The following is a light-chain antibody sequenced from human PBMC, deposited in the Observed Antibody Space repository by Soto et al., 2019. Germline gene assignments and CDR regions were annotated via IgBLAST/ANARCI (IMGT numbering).Light chain of an antibody. CDR1: QSVSSY. J-gene: IGKJ4*01. Sequence: EIVLTQSPATLSLSPGERATLSCRASQSVSSYLAWYQQKPGQAPRLLIYDASNRATGIPARFSGSESGTDFTLTISSLEPDDFAVYYCQQPSDWPYTFGGGTKVQIK. CDR2: DAS. CDR3: QQPSDWPYT. V-gene: IGKV3-11*01.